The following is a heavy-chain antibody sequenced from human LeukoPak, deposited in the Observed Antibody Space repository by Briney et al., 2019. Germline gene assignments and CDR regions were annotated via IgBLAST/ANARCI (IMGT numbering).Heavy chain of an antibody. Sequence: NPTETLSLTCAVSGGSISSSNWWSWVRQPPGKGLEWIGEIYHSGSTNYNPSLKSRVTISVDKSKNQFSLKLSSVTAADTAVYYCAREVLVLRYFDYWGQGTLVTVSS. V-gene: IGHV4-4*02. J-gene: IGHJ4*02. CDR3: AREVLVLRYFDY. D-gene: IGHD3-9*01. CDR2: IYHSGST. CDR1: GGSISSSNW.